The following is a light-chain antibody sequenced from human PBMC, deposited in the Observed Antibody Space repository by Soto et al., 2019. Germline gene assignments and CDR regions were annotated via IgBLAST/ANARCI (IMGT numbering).Light chain of an antibody. CDR1: SSDVGGYHY. CDR2: EVD. V-gene: IGLV2-8*01. Sequence: QSFLTQPPSASESPGQSVTISCAGTSSDVGGYHYVSWYQHHPGRAPKLLIYEVDKRPPGVPGRFSGSKSGNTASLTVSGLQADDEADYYCLSYGGSNNYVFGTGTKVTVL. J-gene: IGLJ1*01. CDR3: LSYGGSNNYV.